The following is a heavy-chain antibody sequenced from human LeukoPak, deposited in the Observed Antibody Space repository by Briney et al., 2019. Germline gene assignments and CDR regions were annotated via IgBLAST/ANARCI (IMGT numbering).Heavy chain of an antibody. CDR1: NASISSNTYY. CDR3: ARDRYGDYDFDY. J-gene: IGHJ4*02. V-gene: IGHV3-48*01. CDR2: ISSSSRTI. Sequence: PSETLSLTCTVSNASISSNTYYRAWLRQPPGKGLEWLSYISSSSRTIYYADSVKGRFTISRDNANNSLYLQMNSLRAEDTAVYYCARDRYGDYDFDYWGQGTLVTVSS. D-gene: IGHD4-17*01.